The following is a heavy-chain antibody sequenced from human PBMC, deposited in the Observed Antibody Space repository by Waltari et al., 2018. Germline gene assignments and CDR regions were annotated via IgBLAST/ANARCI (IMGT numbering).Heavy chain of an antibody. CDR3: ARGRELELTYYYYYYMDV. CDR1: GGTFSSYA. V-gene: IGHV1-69*06. Sequence: GGTFSSYAISWVRQAPGQGLEWMGGIIPIFGTANYAQKFQGRVTITADKSTSTAYMELSSLRSEDTAVYYCARGRELELTYYYYYYMDVWGKGTTVTVSS. D-gene: IGHD1-7*01. CDR2: IIPIFGTA. J-gene: IGHJ6*03.